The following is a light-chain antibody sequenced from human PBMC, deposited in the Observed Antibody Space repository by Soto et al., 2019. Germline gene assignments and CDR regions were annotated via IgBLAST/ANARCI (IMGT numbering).Light chain of an antibody. CDR1: RSDIGDSNF. V-gene: IGLV2-14*01. CDR2: EAN. Sequence: QSALTQPASVSGSPGQSVTISCTGPRSDIGDSNFISWYQHSPGKAPRLLIYEANNRPSGVSKRLSGSKPGNTASLPISGLLDDDEADYFCASFRSGTILVFGSGTKVTVL. J-gene: IGLJ1*01. CDR3: ASFRSGTILV.